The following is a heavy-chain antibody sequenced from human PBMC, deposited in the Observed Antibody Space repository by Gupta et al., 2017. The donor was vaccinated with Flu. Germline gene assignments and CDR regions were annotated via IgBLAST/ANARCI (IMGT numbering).Heavy chain of an antibody. CDR2: ISSSSSYI. V-gene: IGHV3-21*02. CDR1: GVPFSVYS. D-gene: IGHD2-21*02. J-gene: IGHJ4*02. Sequence: EVQLVESGGGLVKPGGSLRPSCAASGVPFSVYSMTWVRQAPGKGLDWVSSISSSSSYIYYADSVKGRFTISRDNAKNSLYLQMNSLRAEDTAVYYCASEVVTATALDYWGQGTLVTVSS. CDR3: ASEVVTATALDY.